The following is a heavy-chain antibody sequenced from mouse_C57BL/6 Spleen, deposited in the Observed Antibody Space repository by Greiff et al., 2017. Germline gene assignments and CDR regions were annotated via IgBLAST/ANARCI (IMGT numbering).Heavy chain of an antibody. Sequence: ESGPGLVKPSQSLSLTCSVTGYSITSGYYWNWIRQFPGNKLEWMGYISYDGSNNYNPSLKNRISITRDTSKNQFFLKLNSVTTEDTATYYCAAYGNYEGFAYWGQGTLVTVSA. CDR2: ISYDGSN. CDR1: GYSITSGYY. J-gene: IGHJ3*01. CDR3: AAYGNYEGFAY. V-gene: IGHV3-6*01. D-gene: IGHD2-1*01.